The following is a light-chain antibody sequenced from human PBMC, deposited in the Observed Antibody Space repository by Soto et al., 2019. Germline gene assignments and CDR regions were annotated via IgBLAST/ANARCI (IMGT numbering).Light chain of an antibody. CDR1: QSVLHSSNTKNY. CDR3: HQYYVTSPHT. J-gene: IGKJ4*01. Sequence: IVLTQSPDSLAVSLGERATINWKSSQSVLHSSNTKNYLAWYQQKPGQPPKLLIYWASARESGVPDRFSGAGSGTDFPLTISSLQAEDGAVYYCHQYYVTSPHTFGGGTKVEIK. V-gene: IGKV4-1*01. CDR2: WAS.